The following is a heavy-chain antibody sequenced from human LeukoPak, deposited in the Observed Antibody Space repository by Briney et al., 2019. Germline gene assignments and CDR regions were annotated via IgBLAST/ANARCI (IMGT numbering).Heavy chain of an antibody. D-gene: IGHD3-22*01. V-gene: IGHV3-21*04. J-gene: IGHJ4*02. Sequence: GGSLRLSCAASGFTFSSYSMNWVRQAPGKGLEWVSSISSGSSYIYYADSVKGRFTISRDNAKNSLYLQMNSLRAEDTALYYCAKASHTMIVVATVDYWGQGTLVTVSS. CDR1: GFTFSSYS. CDR3: AKASHTMIVVATVDY. CDR2: ISSGSSYI.